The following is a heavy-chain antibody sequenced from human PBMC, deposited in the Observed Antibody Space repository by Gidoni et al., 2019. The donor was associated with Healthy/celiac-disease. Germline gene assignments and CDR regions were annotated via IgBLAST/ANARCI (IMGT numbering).Heavy chain of an antibody. CDR1: GYSFTSYW. V-gene: IGHV5-51*01. Sequence: EVQLVQSGAEVNKPGESLTISCKGSGYSFTSYWIGWVRQMPGKGLEWMGIIYPGDSDTRYSPSFQGQVTISADKSISTAYLQWSSLKASDTAMYYCARHSQAVAGTGGFDYWGQGTLVTVSS. J-gene: IGHJ4*02. CDR3: ARHSQAVAGTGGFDY. CDR2: IYPGDSDT. D-gene: IGHD6-19*01.